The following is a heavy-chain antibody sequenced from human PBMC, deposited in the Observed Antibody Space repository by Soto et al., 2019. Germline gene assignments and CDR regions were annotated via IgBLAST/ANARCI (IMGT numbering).Heavy chain of an antibody. CDR1: GFTFSNAW. CDR2: VKSKTHGGTT. V-gene: IGHV3-15*07. Sequence: EVQLVESGGGLVKPGGSLRLSCAASGFTFSNAWINWVRQAPGKGLEWVGRVKSKTHGGTTDYADPVKGRFAVSRDDSDNMVYLQMNSLKIEDTAVYYCAKDPRSSGWNVFDYWGQGTLVTVSS. D-gene: IGHD6-19*01. J-gene: IGHJ4*02. CDR3: AKDPRSSGWNVFDY.